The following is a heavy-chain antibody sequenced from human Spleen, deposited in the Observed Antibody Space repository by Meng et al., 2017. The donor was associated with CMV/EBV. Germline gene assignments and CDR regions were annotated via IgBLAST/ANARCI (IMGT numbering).Heavy chain of an antibody. CDR3: ARSAAAGTYFDY. D-gene: IGHD6-13*01. Sequence: GSLRLSCAVYGGSFSGYYWSWIRQPPGKGLEWIGEINHSGSTNYNPSLKSRVTISADTSKNQFSLKLTSVTAADTAVYYCARSAAAGTYFDYWGQGTLVTVSS. J-gene: IGHJ4*02. V-gene: IGHV4-34*01. CDR1: GGSFSGYY. CDR2: INHSGST.